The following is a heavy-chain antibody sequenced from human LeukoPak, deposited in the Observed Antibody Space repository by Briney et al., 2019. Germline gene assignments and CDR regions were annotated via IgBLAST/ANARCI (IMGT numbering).Heavy chain of an antibody. CDR1: GLTVRNNF. J-gene: IGHJ4*02. CDR2: IYSDGST. V-gene: IGHV3-53*01. Sequence: GGSLRLSCAASGLTVRNNFMSWVRQAPGKGLEWVSVIYSDGSTYYEDSVKGRFTISRDTSKNTLSLQMNSLRVEDTAVYYCAREKGRGVISPYYDYWGQGTRATVSS. D-gene: IGHD3-10*01. CDR3: AREKGRGVISPYYDY.